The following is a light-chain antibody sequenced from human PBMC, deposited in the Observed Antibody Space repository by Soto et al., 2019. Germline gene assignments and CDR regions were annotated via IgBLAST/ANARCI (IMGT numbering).Light chain of an antibody. J-gene: IGLJ2*01. Sequence: QSALTQPASVSGSPGQSITISCTGTRSDVGGYNFVSWYQQHPGKAPKLMIYEVNKRPSGVSNRFSGAKSGNTASLTISGLQTEDEADYDCCSYAGGNTLIFGGGTKLTVL. CDR1: RSDVGGYNF. CDR3: CSYAGGNTLI. V-gene: IGLV2-23*02. CDR2: EVN.